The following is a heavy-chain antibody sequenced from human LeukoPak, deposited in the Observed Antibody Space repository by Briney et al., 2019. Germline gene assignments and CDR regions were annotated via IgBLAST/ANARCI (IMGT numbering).Heavy chain of an antibody. CDR3: ARDFSGSYLLDY. D-gene: IGHD1-26*01. Sequence: GGSLRLSCAASGCTFSDYYMSWIRQAPGKGLEGVSYISSSGSSIYYADSVKGRFTISRDNAKNSLYLQMNSLRAEDTAVYYCARDFSGSYLLDYWGQGTPVTVSS. CDR2: ISSSGSSI. V-gene: IGHV3-11*01. J-gene: IGHJ4*02. CDR1: GCTFSDYY.